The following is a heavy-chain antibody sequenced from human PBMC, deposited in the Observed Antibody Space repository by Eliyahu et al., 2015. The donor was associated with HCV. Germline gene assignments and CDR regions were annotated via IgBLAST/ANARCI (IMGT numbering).Heavy chain of an antibody. V-gene: IGHV3-33*01. D-gene: IGHD2-2*01. CDR2: IWHDGSNQ. J-gene: IGHJ4*02. CDR3: ARDHWGRYCSSISCSDFDI. CDR1: GFTFXGXG. Sequence: QLQLVESGGGAVQPGRSLRLSXAASGFTFXGXGXPWVRQAPGKGLEXVAVIWHDGSNQLYADSVKGRFTISRDNSKNTLYLQMNSLRAEDTAVYYCARDHWGRYCSSISCSDFDIWGQGTLVTVSS.